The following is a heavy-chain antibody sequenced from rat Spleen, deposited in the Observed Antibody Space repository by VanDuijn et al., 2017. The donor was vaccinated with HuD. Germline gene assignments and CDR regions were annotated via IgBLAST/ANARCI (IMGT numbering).Heavy chain of an antibody. J-gene: IGHJ3*01. CDR3: TRGVYYGYNAFVY. V-gene: IGHV5-31*01. Sequence: EVQLVESGGGLVQPGRSLKLSCVASGFTFNNYWMTWIRQAPGKGLEWVASTSNTGGTTNYPDSVKGRISISRDNAKSTLYVQLNSLRSEDTATYFCTRGVYYGYNAFVYWGQGTLVTVSS. CDR2: TSNTGGTT. CDR1: GFTFNNYW. D-gene: IGHD1-9*01.